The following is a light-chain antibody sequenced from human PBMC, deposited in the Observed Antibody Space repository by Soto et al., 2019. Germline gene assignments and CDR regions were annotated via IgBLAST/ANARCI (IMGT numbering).Light chain of an antibody. CDR1: SSNIGAGYD. Sequence: QSVLTQPPSVSGAPGQRVTISCTGSSSNIGAGYDVHWYQQLPRTAPKLLIYSNSNRPSGVPDRFSGSKSGTSASLAITGLQAEDAAEYYGQSYDSSRSGSRVFGGGTKLTVL. CDR2: SNS. J-gene: IGLJ2*01. CDR3: QSYDSSRSGSRV. V-gene: IGLV1-40*01.